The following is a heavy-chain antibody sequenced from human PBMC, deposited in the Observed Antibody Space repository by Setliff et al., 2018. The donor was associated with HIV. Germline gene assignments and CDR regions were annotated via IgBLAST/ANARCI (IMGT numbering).Heavy chain of an antibody. J-gene: IGHJ4*02. D-gene: IGHD2-2*01. V-gene: IGHV4-61*09. CDR2: IYASGST. CDR3: ARQGLVLVPASIDWRLPPSPIDY. CDR1: GGSINSGSYY. Sequence: PSETLSLTCTVSGGSINSGSYYRNWIRQPAGKGLEWIGHIYASGSTNYNPSLKSRVTMSVDTSKNQFSLRLSSVTAADTAVYYCARQGLVLVPASIDWRLPPSPIDYWGQGALVTVSS.